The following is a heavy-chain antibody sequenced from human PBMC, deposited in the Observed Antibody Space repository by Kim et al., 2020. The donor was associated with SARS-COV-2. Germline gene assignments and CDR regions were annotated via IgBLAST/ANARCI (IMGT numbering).Heavy chain of an antibody. Sequence: TYDAGSVKGRFTISRDNSKNTLYLQMNSLRAEDTAVYYCAKDQGQSYFDYWGQGTLVTVSS. V-gene: IGHV3-23*03. J-gene: IGHJ4*02. CDR3: AKDQGQSYFDY. CDR2: T. D-gene: IGHD4-4*01.